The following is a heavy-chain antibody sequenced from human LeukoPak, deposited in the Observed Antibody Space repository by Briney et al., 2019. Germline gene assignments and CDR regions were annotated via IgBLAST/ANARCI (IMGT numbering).Heavy chain of an antibody. CDR3: ATEKGTYTSYFDY. CDR1: GYSFTSYW. V-gene: IGHV5-10-1*01. Sequence: GESLKISCKGSGYSFTSYWISWVRQMPGKDLEWMGNIDPSDSYTNYSPSFQGHVTISADKSISTAYLQWSSLKASDTAIYYCATEKGTYTSYFDYWGRGALVTVSS. J-gene: IGHJ4*02. D-gene: IGHD3-16*01. CDR2: IDPSDSYT.